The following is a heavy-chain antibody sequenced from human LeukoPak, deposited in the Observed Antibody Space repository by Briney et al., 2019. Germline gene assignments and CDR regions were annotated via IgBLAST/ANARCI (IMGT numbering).Heavy chain of an antibody. Sequence: GGSLRLSCATSGFTFSNYWMSWVRQAPGKGPEWVANINQDGYDKYYVDSVKGRFTISRDNAKNSLYLQMNSLRAEDTAVYYCAPDPNKWLRNYWGQGTLVTVSS. CDR1: GFTFSNYW. D-gene: IGHD5-12*01. CDR3: APDPNKWLRNY. CDR2: INQDGYDK. J-gene: IGHJ4*02. V-gene: IGHV3-7*03.